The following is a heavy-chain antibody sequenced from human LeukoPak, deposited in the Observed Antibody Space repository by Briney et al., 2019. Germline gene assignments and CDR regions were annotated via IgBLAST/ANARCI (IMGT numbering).Heavy chain of an antibody. CDR2: ISGSGHDI. CDR3: STDPRLLIY. D-gene: IGHD2-8*01. CDR1: GSSFSDSY. J-gene: IGHJ4*01. V-gene: IGHV3-11*01. Sequence: PGGSLRLSCVVSGSSFSDSYMTWIRQTPGKGLESLAYISGSGHDIYYTDSVKGRFTISRDNAKDSLYLQMNGLRPEDTALYYCSTDPRLLIYWGHGTLVTVSS.